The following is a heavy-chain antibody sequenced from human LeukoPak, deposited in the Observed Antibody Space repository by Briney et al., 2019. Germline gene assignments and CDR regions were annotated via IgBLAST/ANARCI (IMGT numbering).Heavy chain of an antibody. Sequence: GGSLRLSCATSGFTLSGFWMSRIRQAPGRGLEWVANIKEDGSEKSYVDSVKGRFTISRDNAKNSLFLQVRSLRAEDTAVYYCAMTGAYSGAFDYWGQGTLVTVSS. CDR3: AMTGAYSGAFDY. CDR1: GFTLSGFW. CDR2: IKEDGSEK. D-gene: IGHD1-26*01. J-gene: IGHJ4*02. V-gene: IGHV3-7*01.